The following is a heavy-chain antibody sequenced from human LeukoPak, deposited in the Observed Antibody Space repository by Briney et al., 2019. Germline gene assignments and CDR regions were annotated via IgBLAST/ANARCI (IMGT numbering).Heavy chain of an antibody. Sequence: SVKVPCKASGGTFSSYAISWVRQAPGQGLEWMGGIIPIFGTANYAQKFQGRVTITADESTSTAYMEVSSLTFDDTAVYYCAGDLGIRGVATPFDHWGQGTLVTVSS. D-gene: IGHD3-10*01. CDR2: IIPIFGTA. CDR1: GGTFSSYA. V-gene: IGHV1-69*01. J-gene: IGHJ4*02. CDR3: AGDLGIRGVATPFDH.